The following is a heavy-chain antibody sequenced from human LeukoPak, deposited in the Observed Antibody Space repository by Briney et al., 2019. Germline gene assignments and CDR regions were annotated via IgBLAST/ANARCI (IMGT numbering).Heavy chain of an antibody. J-gene: IGHJ4*02. D-gene: IGHD6-19*01. CDR3: ARALGPVAGDY. Sequence: ASVKVSCKASGYTFTSYDINWVRQATGRGLEWMGWMNPNSGNTGYAQKFRGRVTMTRNTSISTAYMELSSLRSEDTAVYYCARALGPVAGDYWGQGTLVTVSS. CDR2: MNPNSGNT. V-gene: IGHV1-8*01. CDR1: GYTFTSYD.